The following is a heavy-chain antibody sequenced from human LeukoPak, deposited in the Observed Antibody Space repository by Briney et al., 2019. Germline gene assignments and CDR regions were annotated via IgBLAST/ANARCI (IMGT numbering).Heavy chain of an antibody. J-gene: IGHJ4*02. CDR3: AAISLMSY. D-gene: IGHD2-21*01. CDR1: GFTFSSYE. CDR2: ISYDGSNK. Sequence: GGSLRLSCAASGFTFSSYEMNWIRQAPGKGLEWVAVISYDGSNKYYADSVKGRFTISRDNSKNTLYLQMNSLRAEDTAVYYCAAISLMSYWGQGTLVTVSS. V-gene: IGHV3-30*01.